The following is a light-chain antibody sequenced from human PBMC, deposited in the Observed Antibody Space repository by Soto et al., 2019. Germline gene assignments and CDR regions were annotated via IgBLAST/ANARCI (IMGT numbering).Light chain of an antibody. CDR3: SSYTSSSNV. J-gene: IGLJ1*01. V-gene: IGLV2-14*01. CDR2: DVC. Sequence: QSALTQPASVSGSPGQSITISCTGTSSDVGGYNYVSWYQQHPGKAPKLMIYDVCNRPSGVSNRFSGSKSGNTASLTISGLQAEDEADYYCSSYTSSSNVFGTGTKLTVL. CDR1: SSDVGGYNY.